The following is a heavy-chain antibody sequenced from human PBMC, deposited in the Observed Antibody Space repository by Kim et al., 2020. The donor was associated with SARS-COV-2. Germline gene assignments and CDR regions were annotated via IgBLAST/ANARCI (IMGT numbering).Heavy chain of an antibody. CDR1: GFTFGDYA. CDR2: IRSKAYGGTT. Sequence: GGSLRLSCTASGFTFGDYAMSWFRQAPGKGLEWVGFIRSKAYGGTTEYAASVKGRFTISRDDSKSIAYLQMNSLKTEDTAVYYCTRASYYDFWSGYYYWGEPKNYYYGMDVWGQGTTVTVSS. CDR3: TRASYYDFWSGYYYWGEPKNYYYGMDV. J-gene: IGHJ6*02. D-gene: IGHD3-3*01. V-gene: IGHV3-49*03.